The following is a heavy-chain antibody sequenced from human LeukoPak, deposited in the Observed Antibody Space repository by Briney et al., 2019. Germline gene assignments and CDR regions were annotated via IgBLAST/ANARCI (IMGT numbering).Heavy chain of an antibody. V-gene: IGHV3-53*01. CDR3: ARVVPDDYGDYERFDP. D-gene: IGHD4-17*01. Sequence: GGSLRLSCEASGFTVRSNSMSWVRQAPGKGLEWVSVIYSGGGTNYADSVKGRFTISRDNSKNTLFLQMNSLRAEDTAVYYCARVVPDDYGDYERFDPWGQGTLVTVSS. CDR1: GFTVRSNS. CDR2: IYSGGGT. J-gene: IGHJ5*02.